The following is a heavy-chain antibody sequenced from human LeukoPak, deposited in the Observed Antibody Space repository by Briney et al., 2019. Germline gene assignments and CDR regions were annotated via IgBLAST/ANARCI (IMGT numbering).Heavy chain of an antibody. Sequence: GGSLRLSCAASGFTFSSYWMHWVRQAPGKGLEWVSRINTDGSSTSYADSVKGRFTISRDNAKNTLYLQMNSLRAEDTAVYYCARARIQLWFDYWGQGTLVTVSS. J-gene: IGHJ4*02. CDR3: ARARIQLWFDY. CDR1: GFTFSSYW. D-gene: IGHD5-18*01. CDR2: INTDGSST. V-gene: IGHV3-74*01.